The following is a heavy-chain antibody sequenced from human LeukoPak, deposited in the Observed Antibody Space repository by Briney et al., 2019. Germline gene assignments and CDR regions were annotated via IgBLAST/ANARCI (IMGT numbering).Heavy chain of an antibody. V-gene: IGHV4-39*01. J-gene: IGHJ5*02. D-gene: IGHD4-17*01. Sequence: PSETLSLTCTVSGGSISSSSYYWGWIRQPPGKGLEWIGSIYYSGSTYYNPSLKSRVTISVDTSKNQFSLKLSSVTAADTAVYYCARQRGYGEEGSWFDPWGQGTLVTVSS. CDR3: ARQRGYGEEGSWFDP. CDR1: GGSISSSSYY. CDR2: IYYSGST.